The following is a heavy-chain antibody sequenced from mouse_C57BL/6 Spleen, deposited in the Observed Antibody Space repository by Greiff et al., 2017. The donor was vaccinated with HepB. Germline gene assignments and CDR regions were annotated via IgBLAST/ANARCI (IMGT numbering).Heavy chain of an antibody. D-gene: IGHD4-1*01. CDR2: IYPGDGDT. V-gene: IGHV1-82*01. CDR3: ARGTGGDY. Sequence: VQLQQSGPELVKPGASVKISCKASGYAFSSSWMNWVKQRPGKGLEWIGRIYPGDGDTNYNGKFKGKATLTADKSSSTAYMQLSSLTSEDSAVYFCARGTGGDYWGQGTTLTVSS. CDR1: GYAFSSSW. J-gene: IGHJ2*01.